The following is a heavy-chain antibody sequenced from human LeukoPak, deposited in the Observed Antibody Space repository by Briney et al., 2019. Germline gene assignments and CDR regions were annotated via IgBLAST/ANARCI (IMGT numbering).Heavy chain of an antibody. CDR1: GGSISSGGYY. V-gene: IGHV4-31*03. J-gene: IGHJ3*02. CDR3: ARRTTVVTHYAFDI. CDR2: IYYSGST. D-gene: IGHD4-23*01. Sequence: PSQTLSLTCTVSGGSISSGGYYWSWIRQHPGKGLEWIGYIYYSGSTYYNPSLKSRVTISVDTSKNQFSLKLSSVTAADTAVYYCARRTTVVTHYAFDIWGQGTMVTVSS.